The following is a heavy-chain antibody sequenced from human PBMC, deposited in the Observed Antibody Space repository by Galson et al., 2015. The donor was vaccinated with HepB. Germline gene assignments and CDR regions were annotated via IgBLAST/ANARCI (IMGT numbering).Heavy chain of an antibody. Sequence: QSGAEVKKPGESLKISCKSSGYTFTTHWIGWVRQMPGKGLEWMGVFYPGDSDIRYSPSFQGQVTLSGDKSTDTAYLQWTSLKASDTAIYYCARHLGRDSHYALDVWGQGTTVTVSS. V-gene: IGHV5-51*01. CDR2: FYPGDSDI. D-gene: IGHD3-16*01. CDR1: GYTFTTHW. CDR3: ARHLGRDSHYALDV. J-gene: IGHJ6*02.